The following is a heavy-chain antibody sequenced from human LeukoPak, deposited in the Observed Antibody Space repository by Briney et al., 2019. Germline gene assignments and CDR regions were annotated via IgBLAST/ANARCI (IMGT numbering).Heavy chain of an antibody. CDR1: GFTFSDYY. J-gene: IGHJ4*02. Sequence: GSLRLSCAASGFTFSDYYMSWIRQAPGKGLEWVSYISSSGSTIYYADSVKGRFTISRDNAKNSLYLQMNSLRAEDTAVYYCALSSGYPHEYFDYWGQGTLVTVSS. V-gene: IGHV3-11*04. CDR2: ISSSGSTI. CDR3: ALSSGYPHEYFDY. D-gene: IGHD3-22*01.